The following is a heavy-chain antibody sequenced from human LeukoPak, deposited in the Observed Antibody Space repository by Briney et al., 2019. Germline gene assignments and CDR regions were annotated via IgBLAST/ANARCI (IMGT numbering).Heavy chain of an antibody. V-gene: IGHV3-21*01. D-gene: IGHD3-10*01. J-gene: IGHJ5*01. CDR1: GFIFSSFS. CDR2: ISSSSTYI. Sequence: PGGSLRLSCAASGFIFSSFSMNWVRQAPGKGLEWVSSISSSSTYIFYADSVKGRFSISRDDAKNSLYLQMNSLRAEDKAVYYCARDFPSRFGEGFDFWGQGTLVTVSS. CDR3: ARDFPSRFGEGFDF.